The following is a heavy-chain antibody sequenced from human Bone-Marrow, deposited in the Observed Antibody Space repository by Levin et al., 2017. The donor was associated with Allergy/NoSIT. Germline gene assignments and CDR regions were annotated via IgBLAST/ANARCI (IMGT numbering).Heavy chain of an antibody. CDR1: GFIFYNYH. Sequence: GGSLRLSCAASGFIFYNYHMNWVRQAPGQGPEWVSYISTSSDATYYADSVKGRFTVSRDNAKNSLYLQMNSLRAEDTAVYYCGRPQQNHTGVWSHWGQGTLVTVS. J-gene: IGHJ4*02. V-gene: IGHV3-48*04. CDR3: GRPQQNHTGVWSH. CDR2: ISTSSDAT. D-gene: IGHD6-19*01.